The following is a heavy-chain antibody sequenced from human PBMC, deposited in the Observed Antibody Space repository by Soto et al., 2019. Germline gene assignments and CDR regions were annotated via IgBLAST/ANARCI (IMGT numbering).Heavy chain of an antibody. CDR3: ARRLDDTPETFFNWFDP. CDR1: GGSINTGGYY. D-gene: IGHD2-15*01. V-gene: IGHV4-31*03. CDR2: IFYTGTA. Sequence: QVQLQESGPGLVKPLQTLSLTCTVSGGSINTGGYYWGWIRHLPGEGLEWIGHIFYTGTAYYNPSLRSRVTVSIDTSANQFSLHMYSVTAADTAMYYCARRLDDTPETFFNWFDPWGQGILVTVSS. J-gene: IGHJ5*02.